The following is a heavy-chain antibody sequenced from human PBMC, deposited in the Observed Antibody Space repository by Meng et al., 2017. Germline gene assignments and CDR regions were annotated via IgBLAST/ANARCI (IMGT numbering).Heavy chain of an antibody. CDR3: AGRTITMVRGVMRGEYYFDY. CDR1: GGSISSSSYY. D-gene: IGHD3-10*01. J-gene: IGHJ4*02. V-gene: IGHV4-39*07. Sequence: SETLSLTCTVSGGSISSSSYYWGWIRQPPGKGLEWIGSIYYSGSTYYNPSLKRRVTISVDTSKNQFSLKLSSVTAADTAVYYCAGRTITMVRGVMRGEYYFDYWGQGTLVTVSS. CDR2: IYYSGST.